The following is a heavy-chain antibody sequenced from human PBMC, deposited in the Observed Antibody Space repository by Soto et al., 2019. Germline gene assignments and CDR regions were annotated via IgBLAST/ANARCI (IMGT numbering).Heavy chain of an antibody. Sequence: QVQLVQSGAEVKKPGSSVKVSCKASGGTFGSYAISWVRQAPGQGLEWMGGIIPIFGTANYAQKFQGRVTITADESTSTAYMELSSLRSEDTAVYYCARDGGGSSGWYGGGFDYWGQGTLVTVSS. CDR3: ARDGGGSSGWYGGGFDY. CDR1: GGTFGSYA. J-gene: IGHJ4*02. V-gene: IGHV1-69*01. CDR2: IIPIFGTA. D-gene: IGHD6-19*01.